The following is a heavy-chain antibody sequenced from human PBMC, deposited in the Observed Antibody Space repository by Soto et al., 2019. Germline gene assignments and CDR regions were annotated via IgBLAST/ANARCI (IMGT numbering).Heavy chain of an antibody. CDR1: GFNFSNYA. CDR3: TRERSLVSFLIDY. Sequence: PGGSLRLSCVESGFNFSNYAVAWVRQAPGKGLEWVSSISGSGRGSRPYYADSVQGRFTISRDHSKNIVSLQIDTLRDDNTAVYSCTRERSLVSFLIDYWVPGTLVTVAS. CDR2: ISGSGRGSRP. D-gene: IGHD3-16*01. V-gene: IGHV3-23*01. J-gene: IGHJ4*02.